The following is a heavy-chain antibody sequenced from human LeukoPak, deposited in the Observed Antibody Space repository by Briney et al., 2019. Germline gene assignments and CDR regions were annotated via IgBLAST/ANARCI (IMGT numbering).Heavy chain of an antibody. J-gene: IGHJ4*02. V-gene: IGHV3-23*01. CDR3: AKSTSEYGSGTYNY. Sequence: GGSLRLSCAASGFTFSSYAMSWVRQAPGKGLEWVSTISGSGGRTYCADSVKGRFTISRDNSKNTLYLQMNSLRAEDTAVFYCAKSTSEYGSGTYNYWGQGALVTVSS. D-gene: IGHD3-10*01. CDR2: ISGSGGRT. CDR1: GFTFSSYA.